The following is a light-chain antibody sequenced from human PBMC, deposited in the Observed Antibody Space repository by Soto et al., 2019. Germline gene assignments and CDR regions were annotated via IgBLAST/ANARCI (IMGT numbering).Light chain of an antibody. CDR2: DVS. J-gene: IGLJ3*02. CDR3: CSFAGSYTFRV. V-gene: IGLV2-11*01. Sequence: QSVLTQPRSVSGSPGQSVTISCTGTSSDVCDYNYVSWYQQYPGKAPKLVIYDVSKRPSGVPDRFSGSKSGNPASLTISGLQAEDEADYYCCSFAGSYTFRVFGGGTKVTVL. CDR1: SSDVCDYNY.